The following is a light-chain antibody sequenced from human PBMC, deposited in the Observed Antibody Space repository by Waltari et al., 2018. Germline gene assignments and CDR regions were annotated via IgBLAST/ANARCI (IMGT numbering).Light chain of an antibody. J-gene: IGLJ2*01. CDR3: QSWDSSTYVV. V-gene: IGLV3-1*01. CDR2: LDN. CDR1: RLGAKF. Sequence: SYELTQPPSVPVSPGQTASIPCSADRLGAKFASCYQQKPGHSPVLVIFLDNNRPSGIPERFSGSSSGDTVTLTISGTQPVDEADYYCQSWDSSTYVVFGGVTKLTVL.